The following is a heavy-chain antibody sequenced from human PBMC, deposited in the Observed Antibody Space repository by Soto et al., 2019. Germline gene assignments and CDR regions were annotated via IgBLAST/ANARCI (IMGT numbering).Heavy chain of an antibody. V-gene: IGHV3-11*06. CDR3: AGFRESEAFDI. CDR1: GFTFSAYY. J-gene: IGHJ3*02. D-gene: IGHD3-10*01. CDR2: ISSSSSYT. Sequence: QVQLVESGGGLVKPGGSLRLSCAASGFTFSAYYMSWIRQAPGKGLEWVSYISSSSSYTNYADSVKGRFTISRDNAKNSLYLQMNSLRAEDTAVYYCAGFRESEAFDIWGQGTMVTVSS.